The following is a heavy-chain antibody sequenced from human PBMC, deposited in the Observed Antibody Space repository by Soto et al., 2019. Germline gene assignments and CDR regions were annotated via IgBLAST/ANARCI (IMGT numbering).Heavy chain of an antibody. J-gene: IGHJ4*02. Sequence: GASVKVSCKASGYTFTNYYIHWVRQAPGQGLEGMGWINPDSGATKYAQKFQDTVTMTRDTSISTDYMELSRMSSDDTAVYYCARAFGYSYIYYFDYWGQGTLVTVSS. CDR3: ARAFGYSYIYYFDY. D-gene: IGHD5-18*01. CDR1: GYTFTNYY. CDR2: INPDSGAT. V-gene: IGHV1-2*02.